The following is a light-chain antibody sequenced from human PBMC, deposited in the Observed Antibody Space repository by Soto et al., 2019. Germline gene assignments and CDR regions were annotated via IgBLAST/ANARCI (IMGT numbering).Light chain of an antibody. CDR1: QDISNY. J-gene: IGKJ1*01. V-gene: IGKV1-8*01. CDR2: ATS. Sequence: MTQSPSTLSASVGDRVTITCRASQDISNYLAWYLQKPGKAPKFLIYATSTLQSGVPSRFSGSGSGTDFTLTISCLQSEDFATYYCQQYYSYPWTFGQGTKVDIK. CDR3: QQYYSYPWT.